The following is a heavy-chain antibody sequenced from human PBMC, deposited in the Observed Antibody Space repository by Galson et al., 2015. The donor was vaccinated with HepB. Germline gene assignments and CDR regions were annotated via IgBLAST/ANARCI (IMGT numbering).Heavy chain of an antibody. J-gene: IGHJ5*02. CDR1: GFTVSSNY. D-gene: IGHD2-8*01. Sequence: SLRLSCAASGFTVSSNYMSWVRQAPGKGLEWVSVIYSGGSTYYADSLKGRFTISSDSSKNTLYLQMNSLRAGDTAVYYCARDEGGGCRTWGQGTLVTVSS. V-gene: IGHV3-53*01. CDR3: ARDEGGGCRT. CDR2: IYSGGST.